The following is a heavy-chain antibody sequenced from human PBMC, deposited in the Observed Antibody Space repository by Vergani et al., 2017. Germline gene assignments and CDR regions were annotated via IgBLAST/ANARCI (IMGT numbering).Heavy chain of an antibody. CDR1: GFTFSSYD. V-gene: IGHV3-13*01. J-gene: IGHJ6*03. CDR3: ARAPNYYYYMDV. Sequence: VQLVESGGGVVQPGRSLRLSCATSGFTFSSYDMHWVRQATGKGLEWVSAIGTAGDTYYPGSVKGRFTISRENAKNSLYLQMNSLRAGDTAVYYCARAPNYYYYMDVWGKGTTVTVSS. CDR2: IGTAGDT.